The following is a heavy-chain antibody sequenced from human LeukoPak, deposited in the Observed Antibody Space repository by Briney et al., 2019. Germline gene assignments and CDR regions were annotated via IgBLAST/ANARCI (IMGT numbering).Heavy chain of an antibody. V-gene: IGHV3-66*01. CDR2: IYSGGST. J-gene: IGHJ5*02. CDR1: GFTFSSYA. CDR3: ARGTPSDP. D-gene: IGHD4-23*01. Sequence: TGGSLRLSCAASGFTFSSYAMSWVRQAPGKGLEWVSVIYSGGSTYYADSVKGRFTISRDNSKNTLYLQMNSLRAEDTAVYYCARGTPSDPWGQGTLVTVSS.